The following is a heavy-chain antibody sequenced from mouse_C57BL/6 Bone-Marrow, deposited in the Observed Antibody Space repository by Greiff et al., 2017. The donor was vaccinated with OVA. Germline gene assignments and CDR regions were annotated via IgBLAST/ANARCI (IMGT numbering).Heavy chain of an antibody. Sequence: VQLQQPGAELVMPGASVKLSCKASGYTFTSYWMPWVKQRPGQGLEWIGEIDPSDSYTNYNQKFKGKSTLNVDKSSSTAYMQLSSLTSEDSAVYYCARIPILLRYWYFDVWGTGTTVTVSS. V-gene: IGHV1-69*01. CDR1: GYTFTSYW. D-gene: IGHD1-1*01. CDR2: IDPSDSYT. CDR3: ARIPILLRYWYFDV. J-gene: IGHJ1*03.